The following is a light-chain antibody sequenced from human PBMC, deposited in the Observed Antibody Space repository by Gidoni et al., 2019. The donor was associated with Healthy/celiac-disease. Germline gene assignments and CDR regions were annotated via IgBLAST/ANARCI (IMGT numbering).Light chain of an antibody. CDR3: QQRSNWPPRYT. CDR2: DAS. V-gene: IGKV3-11*01. J-gene: IGKJ2*01. Sequence: ELVLTHSPATLSLSPGERANLSCRASQRLSSYLAWYQQKPGQAPRLLIYDASNRATGIPARFSGSGSGTDFTLTISSLEPEDFAVYYCQQRSNWPPRYTFGQGTKLEIK. CDR1: QRLSSY.